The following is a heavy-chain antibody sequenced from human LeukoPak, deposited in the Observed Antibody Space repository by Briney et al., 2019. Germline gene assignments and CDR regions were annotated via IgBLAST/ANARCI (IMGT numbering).Heavy chain of an antibody. D-gene: IGHD7-27*01. Sequence: PSETLSLTCTVSGGSLSSGGYDWGWIRQPPGKGLEWIGYIYYSGRTYYNPYLKSRVTISVDTSKNQFSLKLSSVTAADTAVYYCARRPGDWAYYFDYWGQGTLVTVSS. J-gene: IGHJ4*02. V-gene: IGHV4-31*03. CDR1: GGSLSSGGYD. CDR3: ARRPGDWAYYFDY. CDR2: IYYSGRT.